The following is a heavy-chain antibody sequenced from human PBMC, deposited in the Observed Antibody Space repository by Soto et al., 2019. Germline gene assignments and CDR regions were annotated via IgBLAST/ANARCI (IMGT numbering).Heavy chain of an antibody. Sequence: QVQLVQSGAEVKKPGASVKVSCKASGYTFTSYGISWVRQAPGQGLEWMGWIRAYNGNTNYAQKLQGRVTMTTDTSTSTAHMELRSLRSEDTAVYYCASTLRGVAATLWGQGTLVTVSS. D-gene: IGHD2-15*01. CDR1: GYTFTSYG. V-gene: IGHV1-18*01. CDR3: ASTLRGVAATL. CDR2: IRAYNGNT. J-gene: IGHJ4*02.